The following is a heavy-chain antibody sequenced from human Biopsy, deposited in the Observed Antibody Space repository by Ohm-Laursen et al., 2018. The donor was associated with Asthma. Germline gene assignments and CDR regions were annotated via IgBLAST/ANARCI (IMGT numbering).Heavy chain of an antibody. CDR2: MYHSGSP. V-gene: IGHV4-39*01. CDR1: GGSITSSSYY. J-gene: IGHJ4*02. Sequence: SDTLSLTCTVSGGSITSSSYYWGWIRQPPGKGMEWIGSMYHSGSPYYHPSLKSRATISVDTSKNRLSLKMSSVTAADTAVYFCVRHQYSSSWSTFDYWGQGALVTVSS. D-gene: IGHD3-22*01. CDR3: VRHQYSSSWSTFDY.